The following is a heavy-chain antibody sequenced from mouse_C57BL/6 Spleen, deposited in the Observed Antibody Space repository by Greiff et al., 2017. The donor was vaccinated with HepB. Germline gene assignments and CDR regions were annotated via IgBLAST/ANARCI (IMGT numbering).Heavy chain of an antibody. J-gene: IGHJ4*01. CDR3: ARHDAMDY. V-gene: IGHV5-12*01. Sequence: EVKLVESGGGLVQPGGSLKLSCAASGFTFSDYYMYWVRQTPEKRLEWVAYISNGGGSTYYPDTVKGRFTISRDNAKNTQYLQMSRLKSEDTAMYYCARHDAMDYWGQGTSVTVSS. CDR1: GFTFSDYY. CDR2: ISNGGGST.